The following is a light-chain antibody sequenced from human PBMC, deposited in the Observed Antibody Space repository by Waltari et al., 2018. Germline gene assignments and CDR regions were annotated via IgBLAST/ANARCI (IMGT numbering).Light chain of an antibody. CDR2: EDN. J-gene: IGLJ3*02. V-gene: IGLV2-23*01. CDR3: CSYAGSAIWV. CDR1: SSDVASYNL. Sequence: QSALTQPASVSGSPGQSITISCTGTSSDVASYNLVSWYQQHPGKAPKLMIYEDNKRPSGVSNRFSGSKSGNTASLTISGLQAEDEADYYCCSYAGSAIWVFGGGTKLTVL.